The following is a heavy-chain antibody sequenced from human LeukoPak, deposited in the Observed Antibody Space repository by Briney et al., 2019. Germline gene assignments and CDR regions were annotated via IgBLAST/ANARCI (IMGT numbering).Heavy chain of an antibody. CDR3: ARGVLVGASDY. CDR2: INPNSGGT. Sequence: VASVTVSCKASGYTFTGYYMHWVRQAPGQGLEWMGWINPNSGGTNYAQKFQGRVTITRDTSISTAYMELSRLRSDDTAVYYCARGVLVGASDYWGQGTLVTVSS. CDR1: GYTFTGYY. J-gene: IGHJ4*02. V-gene: IGHV1-2*02. D-gene: IGHD1-26*01.